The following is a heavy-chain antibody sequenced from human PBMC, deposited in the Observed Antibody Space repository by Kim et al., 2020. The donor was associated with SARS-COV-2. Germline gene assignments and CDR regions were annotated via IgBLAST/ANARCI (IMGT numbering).Heavy chain of an antibody. J-gene: IGHJ6*02. CDR2: ISYDGSNK. CDR3: ARERGGSGYVPYYYYYGMDV. D-gene: IGHD5-12*01. Sequence: GGSLRLSCAASGFTFSSYAMHWVRQAPGKGLEWVAVISYDGSNKYYADSVKGRFTISRDNSKNTLYLQMNSLRAEDTAVYYCARERGGSGYVPYYYYYGMDVWGQGTTVTVSS. V-gene: IGHV3-30-3*01. CDR1: GFTFSSYA.